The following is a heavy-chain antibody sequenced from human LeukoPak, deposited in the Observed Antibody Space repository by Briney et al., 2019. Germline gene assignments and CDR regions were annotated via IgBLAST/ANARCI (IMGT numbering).Heavy chain of an antibody. J-gene: IGHJ5*02. CDR1: GFTFSTYA. D-gene: IGHD6-19*01. CDR2: ISSSGGST. Sequence: GGSLRLSCAASGFTFSTYAMSWVRQAPGKGLEWVSAISSSGGSTFYADSVKGRFTISRDNSKNTLYLQMNSVRAEDTAVYYCAKALYSSGWYPFDPWGQGTLVTVSS. V-gene: IGHV3-23*01. CDR3: AKALYSSGWYPFDP.